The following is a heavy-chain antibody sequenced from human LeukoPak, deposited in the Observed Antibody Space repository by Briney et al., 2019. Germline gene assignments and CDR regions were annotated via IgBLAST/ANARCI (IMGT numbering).Heavy chain of an antibody. J-gene: IGHJ4*02. Sequence: PGGSLRLSCAASGFTFSSYTMTWVRQAPGKGLEWASAISGSGGSTSYADSVKGRFTISRDNSKNTLYLQMNGLRAEDTAVYYCAARGDDYSFDYWGQGTLVTVSS. D-gene: IGHD4/OR15-4a*01. CDR2: ISGSGGST. V-gene: IGHV3-23*01. CDR3: AARGDDYSFDY. CDR1: GFTFSSYT.